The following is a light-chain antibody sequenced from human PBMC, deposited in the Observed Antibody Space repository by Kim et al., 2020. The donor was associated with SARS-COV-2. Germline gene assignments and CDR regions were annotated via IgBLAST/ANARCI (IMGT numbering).Light chain of an antibody. J-gene: IGLJ3*02. Sequence: GGRGKTARITVGGKNIGTKNVNWFQQKPGQATVLVIFRDTNRPSGIPERFSGSNAGNTATLTISRAQPGDEADYYCQVWDSSTGVFGGGTQLTV. CDR3: QVWDSSTGV. V-gene: IGLV3-9*01. CDR1: NIGTKN. CDR2: RDT.